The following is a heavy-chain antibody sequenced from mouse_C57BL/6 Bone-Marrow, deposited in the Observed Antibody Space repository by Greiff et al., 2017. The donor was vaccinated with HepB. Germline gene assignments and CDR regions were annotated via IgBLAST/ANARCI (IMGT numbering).Heavy chain of an antibody. V-gene: IGHV1-55*01. D-gene: IGHD3-1*01. CDR3: ARYSLYYAMDY. CDR1: GYTFTSYW. J-gene: IGHJ4*01. Sequence: QVQLKQPGAELVKPGASVKMSCKASGYTFTSYWITWVKQRPGQGLEWIGDIYPGSGSTNYNEKFKSKATLTVDTSSSTAYMQLSSLTAEDAAVYYCARYSLYYAMDYWGQGTSVTVSS. CDR2: IYPGSGST.